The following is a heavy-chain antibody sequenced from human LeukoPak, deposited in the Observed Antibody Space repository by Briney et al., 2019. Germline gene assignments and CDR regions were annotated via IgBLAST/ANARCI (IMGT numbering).Heavy chain of an antibody. CDR2: TSAHNDDT. D-gene: IGHD1-1*01. CDR1: GYTFTSYG. V-gene: IGHV1-18*01. Sequence: ASVKVSCKASGYTFTSYGISWVRQAPGQGLEWMGWTSAHNDDTNYAETLQGRLTMTTDISTSTAYMELTSLRSDDTAVYYCARDWDSRNDYFDPWGQGTLVIGSS. J-gene: IGHJ4*02. CDR3: ARDWDSRNDYFDP.